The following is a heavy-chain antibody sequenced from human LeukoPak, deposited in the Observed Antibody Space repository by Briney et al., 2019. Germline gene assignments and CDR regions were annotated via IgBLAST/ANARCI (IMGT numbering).Heavy chain of an antibody. V-gene: IGHV3-30*02. D-gene: IGHD3-3*01. CDR1: GFNFIIYG. Sequence: PGGSLRPSCAASGFNFIIYGMHWVRQAPGKGLEWVTFVRYDQSATVYADSVQGRFAISRDNSKNTVYLQMNSLRVEDTALYFCVKDQGECPGSRCYLRFLEYWGQGTLVIVSS. J-gene: IGHJ4*02. CDR2: VRYDQSAT. CDR3: VKDQGECPGSRCYLRFLEY.